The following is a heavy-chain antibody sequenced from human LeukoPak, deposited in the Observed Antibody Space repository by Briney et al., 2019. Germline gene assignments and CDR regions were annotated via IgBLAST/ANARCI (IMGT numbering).Heavy chain of an antibody. CDR3: AKTSPGYTYGLLDY. J-gene: IGHJ4*02. CDR2: ISNDGNNE. V-gene: IGHV3-30*18. D-gene: IGHD5-18*01. Sequence: PGGSLRLSCAASGFPFSSYGMHWGRQAPGNGLEWVAVISNDGNNEYYADSVKGRFAISRDTSKNTLYLQMNSLRVEDTAVYYCAKTSPGYTYGLLDYWGQGTLVTVSS. CDR1: GFPFSSYG.